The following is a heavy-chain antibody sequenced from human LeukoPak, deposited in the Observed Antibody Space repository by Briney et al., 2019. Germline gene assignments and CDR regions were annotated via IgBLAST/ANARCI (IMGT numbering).Heavy chain of an antibody. CDR2: INPSGGST. Sequence: GASVKVSCKASGYTFTSYYMHWVRQAPGQGLEWMGIINPSGGSTSYAQKFQGRVTMTRDTSTSTVYMELSSLRSEDTAVYYCARAAIYGDYMSNAFDIWGQGTMVTVSS. CDR3: ARAAIYGDYMSNAFDI. J-gene: IGHJ3*02. CDR1: GYTFTSYY. D-gene: IGHD4-17*01. V-gene: IGHV1-46*01.